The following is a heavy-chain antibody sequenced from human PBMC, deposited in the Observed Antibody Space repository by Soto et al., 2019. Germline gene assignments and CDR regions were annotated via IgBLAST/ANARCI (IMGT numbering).Heavy chain of an antibody. CDR3: ARDKVIVVPPPGYSNYHYYYYGMDV. Sequence: GGSLRLSCAASGFTFSSYAMHWVRQAPGKGLEWVAVISYDGSNKYYADSVKGRFTISRDNSKNTLYLQMNSLRAEDTAVYYCARDKVIVVPPPGYSNYHYYYYGMDVWGQGTTVTVSS. J-gene: IGHJ6*02. CDR1: GFTFSSYA. V-gene: IGHV3-30-3*01. D-gene: IGHD3-9*01. CDR2: ISYDGSNK.